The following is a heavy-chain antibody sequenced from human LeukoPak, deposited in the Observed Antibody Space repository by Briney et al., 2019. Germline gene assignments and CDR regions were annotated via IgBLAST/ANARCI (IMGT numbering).Heavy chain of an antibody. J-gene: IGHJ5*02. CDR1: GYTFSSYY. D-gene: IGHD4-17*01. CDR3: ARPYGDYES. Sequence: GASVKVSCKDSGYTFSSYYMHWVRQAPGQGLEWMGMINPNGGSTRYAQKSLGRVTMTRDTSTSTVYMELSSLRSEDTAVYYCARPYGDYESWGQGTLVTVSS. V-gene: IGHV1-46*01. CDR2: INPNGGST.